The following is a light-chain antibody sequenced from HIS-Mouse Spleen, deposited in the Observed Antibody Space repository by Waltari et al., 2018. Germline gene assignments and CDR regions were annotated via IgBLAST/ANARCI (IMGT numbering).Light chain of an antibody. J-gene: IGLJ3*02. CDR2: EVS. CDR3: CSYAGSYTV. V-gene: IGLV2-11*01. Sequence: QSALTQPRSVSGSPGQSVTISCTGTTRDFGGYNSVSWYQQHPGKPPNLMIYEVSKRPSGVPDRFSGSKSGNTASLTISGLQAEDEADYYCCSYAGSYTVFGGGTKLTVL. CDR1: TRDFGGYNS.